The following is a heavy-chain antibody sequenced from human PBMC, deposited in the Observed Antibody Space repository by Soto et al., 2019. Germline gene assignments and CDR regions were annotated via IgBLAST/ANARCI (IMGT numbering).Heavy chain of an antibody. V-gene: IGHV3-64D*08. CDR3: VKGHRYSSSWYLGDPRDYGMDV. Sequence: PGGSLRLSCSASGFTFSSYAMHWVRQAPGKGLEYVSAISSNGGSTYYADSVKGRFTISRDNSKNTLYLQMSSLRAEDTAVYYCVKGHRYSSSWYLGDPRDYGMDVWGQGTTVTVSS. J-gene: IGHJ6*02. CDR2: ISSNGGST. CDR1: GFTFSSYA. D-gene: IGHD6-13*01.